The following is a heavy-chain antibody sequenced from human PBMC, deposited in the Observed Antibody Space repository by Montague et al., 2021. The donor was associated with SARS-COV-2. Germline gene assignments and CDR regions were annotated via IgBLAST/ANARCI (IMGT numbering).Heavy chain of an antibody. CDR3: ARGRQHFNMIVVVMTGGEYYFDC. J-gene: IGHJ4*02. V-gene: IGHV4-34*01. Sequence: SETLSLTCAVYGGSFSDSYWSWIRQPPGKGLEWIGEINHRGTSNYNPSLKSRVSISVDTSKNQFSLYLGSVTAADTAVYYCARGRQHFNMIVVVMTGGEYYFDCWGQGTLVTVSS. CDR1: GGSFSDSY. D-gene: IGHD3-22*01. CDR2: INHRGTS.